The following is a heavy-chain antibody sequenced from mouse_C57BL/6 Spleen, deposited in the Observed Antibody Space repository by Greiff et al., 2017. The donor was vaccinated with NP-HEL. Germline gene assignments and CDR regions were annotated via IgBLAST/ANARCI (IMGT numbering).Heavy chain of an antibody. CDR1: GYTFTSYW. CDR3: ARWGTTVVAKPYFDY. V-gene: IGHV1-64*01. CDR2: IHPNSGST. D-gene: IGHD1-1*01. Sequence: VQLQQPGAELVKPGASVTLSCKASGYTFTSYWMHWVKQRPGQGLEWIGMIHPNSGSTNYNEKFKSKATLTVDKSSSTAYMQLSSLTSEDSAVYYCARWGTTVVAKPYFDYWGQGTTLTVSS. J-gene: IGHJ2*01.